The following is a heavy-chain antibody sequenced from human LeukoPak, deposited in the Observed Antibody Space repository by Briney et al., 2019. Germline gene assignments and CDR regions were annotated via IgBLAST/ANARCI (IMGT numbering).Heavy chain of an antibody. CDR2: INPSGGST. J-gene: IGHJ3*02. D-gene: IGHD5-12*01. V-gene: IGHV1-46*01. CDR1: GYTFTSYY. CDR3: ARDSGYSGYDFAFDI. Sequence: ASVKVSCKASGYTFTSYYMHWVRQAPGQGLEWMGIINPSGGSTSYAQKFQGRVTMTRDTSTSTVYMELSRLRSDDTAVYYCARDSGYSGYDFAFDIWGQGTMVTVSS.